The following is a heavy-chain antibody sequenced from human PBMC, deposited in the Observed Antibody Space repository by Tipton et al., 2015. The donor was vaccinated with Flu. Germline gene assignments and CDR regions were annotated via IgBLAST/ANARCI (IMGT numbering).Heavy chain of an antibody. J-gene: IGHJ6*02. V-gene: IGHV3-11*01. CDR1: GFTFSHYY. D-gene: IGHD3-3*01. CDR2: ISSSGSTI. CDR3: ARDHPPSITVLGEITDYFGMAV. Sequence: SLRLSCAASGFTFSHYYMSWIRQAPGKGLEWVSSISSSGSTIYDADSVKGRFTISRDNAKNSLYLQMNSLRADDTAVYYCARDHPPSITVLGEITDYFGMAVWGQGTTVTVSS.